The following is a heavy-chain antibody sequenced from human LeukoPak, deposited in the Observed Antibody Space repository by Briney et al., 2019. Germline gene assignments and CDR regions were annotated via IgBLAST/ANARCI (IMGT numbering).Heavy chain of an antibody. CDR2: INPNSGGT. CDR1: GYTFTGYY. D-gene: IGHD3-22*01. V-gene: IGHV1-2*06. J-gene: IGHJ4*02. CDR3: AGDSSGMYYFDY. Sequence: GASVTVSCKASGYTFTGYYMHWVRQAPGQGLEWMGRINPNSGGTNYAQKFQGRVTMTRDTSISTAYMELGRLRSDDTAVYYCAGDSSGMYYFDYWGQGTLVTVSS.